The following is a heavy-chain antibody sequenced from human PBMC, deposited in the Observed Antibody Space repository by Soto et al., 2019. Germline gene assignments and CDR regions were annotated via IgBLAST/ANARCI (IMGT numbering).Heavy chain of an antibody. V-gene: IGHV3-23*01. CDR3: AKDPLHIVVVPYFDY. D-gene: IGHD2-21*01. CDR1: GFTFSSYA. CDR2: ISGSGGST. J-gene: IGHJ4*02. Sequence: GGSLRLSCAASGFTFSSYAMSWVRQAPGKGLEWVSAISGSGGSTYYADSVKGRFTISRDNSKNTLYLQMNSLRAEDTAVYYCAKDPLHIVVVPYFDYWGQGTLVTVSS.